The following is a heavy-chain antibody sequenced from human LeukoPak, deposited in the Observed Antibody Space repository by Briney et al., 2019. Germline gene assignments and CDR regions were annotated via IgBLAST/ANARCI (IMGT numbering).Heavy chain of an antibody. D-gene: IGHD5-18*01. V-gene: IGHV1-8*01. CDR1: VYTFTSYD. J-gene: IGHJ6*01. CDR3: ARDPVVDTAMAILIFGMDV. Sequence: ASVKVSCKASVYTFTSYDINGVRQATGQGLEGMGWMNPNSGNTGYAQKFQGRVTMPRNTSISTAYMELSRLRSEDTAVYYCARDPVVDTAMAILIFGMDVWGQGTTVTVSS. CDR2: MNPNSGNT.